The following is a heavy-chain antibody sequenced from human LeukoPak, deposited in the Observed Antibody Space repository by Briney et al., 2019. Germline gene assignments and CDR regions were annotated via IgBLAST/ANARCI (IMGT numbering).Heavy chain of an antibody. CDR2: IRYDGSNK. CDR1: GFTFSSYG. CDR3: AKGVKTYYYDSSGPNWFDP. J-gene: IGHJ5*02. V-gene: IGHV3-30*02. D-gene: IGHD3-22*01. Sequence: PGGSLRLSCAASGFTFSSYGMHWVRQAPGKGLEWVAFIRYDGSNKYYADSVKGRFTISRDNSKNTLYLQMNSLRAEDTAVYYCAKGVKTYYYDSSGPNWFDPWGQGTLVTVSS.